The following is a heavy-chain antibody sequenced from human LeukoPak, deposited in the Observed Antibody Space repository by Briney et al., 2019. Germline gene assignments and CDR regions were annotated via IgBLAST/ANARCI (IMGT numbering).Heavy chain of an antibody. D-gene: IGHD3-10*01. CDR1: GGSISSYY. CDR2: IYYNGDT. J-gene: IGHJ4*02. V-gene: IGHV4-59*08. CDR3: ARHEGSGTYYSPFDY. Sequence: SETLSLTCTVSGGSISSYYWSWIRQPPGKGLEWIGNIYYNGDTTYNPSLKSRVTISVDTSKNQFSLRLRSVTAADTAVYYCARHEGSGTYYSPFDYWGQGTLVTVSS.